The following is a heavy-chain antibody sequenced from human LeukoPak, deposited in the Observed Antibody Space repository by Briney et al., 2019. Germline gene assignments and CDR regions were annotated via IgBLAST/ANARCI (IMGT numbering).Heavy chain of an antibody. CDR3: AGDWGSSGWYNWFDP. Sequence: GGSLRLSCAVSGFSIGNYGMHWVRQAPDKGLEWVAMISHDGGARYYGDSVKGRLTISRDNSENTLYLQMNSLRVEDTAVYYCAGDWGSSGWYNWFDPWGQGTLVTVSS. D-gene: IGHD6-19*01. J-gene: IGHJ5*02. CDR2: ISHDGGAR. V-gene: IGHV3-30*03. CDR1: GFSIGNYG.